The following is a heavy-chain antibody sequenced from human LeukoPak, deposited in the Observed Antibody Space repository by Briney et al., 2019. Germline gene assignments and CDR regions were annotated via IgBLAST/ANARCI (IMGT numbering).Heavy chain of an antibody. J-gene: IGHJ6*01. Sequence: ASVKVSCKASGGTFSSYAISWVRQAPGQGLEWMGRIIPILGIANCAQKFQGGVTITADKSKSTAYMELSSLRSEDTAVYYCARGELTGTNYYYYGMDVWGQGTTVTVSS. CDR1: GGTFSSYA. CDR2: IIPILGIA. V-gene: IGHV1-69*04. CDR3: ARGELTGTNYYYYGMDV. D-gene: IGHD1-7*01.